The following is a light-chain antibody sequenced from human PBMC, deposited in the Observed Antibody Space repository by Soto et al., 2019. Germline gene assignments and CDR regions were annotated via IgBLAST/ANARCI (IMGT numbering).Light chain of an antibody. CDR3: QQYDKWPWT. V-gene: IGKV3-15*01. CDR2: GAS. J-gene: IGKJ1*01. CDR1: QTINNN. Sequence: IVMTQSPATLSMSPGERATLSCRASQTINNNLAWNQQKPGQAPRLLIYGASTRATGIPDRFSGSGSGTEFTLTISSLQSEDFAVYYCQQYDKWPWTFGQG.